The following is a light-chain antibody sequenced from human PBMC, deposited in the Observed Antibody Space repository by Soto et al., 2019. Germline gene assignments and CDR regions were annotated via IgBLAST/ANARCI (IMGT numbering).Light chain of an antibody. J-gene: IGKJ5*01. CDR1: ESVSGRQ. CDR2: GAS. CDR3: QQYSSSPIT. V-gene: IGKV3-20*01. Sequence: EIVLTQSPGTLSLSPGERSTLACISSESVSGRQLAWYQQKPGQAPRLLIYGASSRATGIPDRFSGGGSGTDFSLTISRLDPEDFAVYYCQQYSSSPITFGQGTRLEIK.